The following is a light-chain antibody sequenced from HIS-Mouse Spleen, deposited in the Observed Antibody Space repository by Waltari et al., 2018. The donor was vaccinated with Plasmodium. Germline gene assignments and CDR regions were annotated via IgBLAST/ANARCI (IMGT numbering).Light chain of an antibody. J-gene: IGKJ4*02. CDR2: DAS. CDR3: QQRSNWPRVLT. V-gene: IGKV3-11*01. Sequence: EIVLTQSPATLSLSPGERATLSCRASQSVSSYLAWYQQKPGQAPRLLIYDASTRATGIPARFSGSGSGTDFTLTISSREPEDFAVYYCQQRSNWPRVLTFGGGTKVEIK. CDR1: QSVSSY.